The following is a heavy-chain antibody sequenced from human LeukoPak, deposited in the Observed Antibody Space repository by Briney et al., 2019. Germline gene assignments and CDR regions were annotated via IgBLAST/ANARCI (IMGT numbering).Heavy chain of an antibody. J-gene: IGHJ3*02. CDR3: AKGSPRAYDAFDI. Sequence: GGSLRLSCEASGVTFSSYVMSWVRQAPGKGPEWVSGISGSGGGTYYADSVKGRFTVSRDNSKNTLYLQMNSLRAEDTAVYYCAKGSPRAYDAFDIWGQGTMVTVSS. V-gene: IGHV3-23*01. CDR2: ISGSGGGT. D-gene: IGHD1-26*01. CDR1: GVTFSSYV.